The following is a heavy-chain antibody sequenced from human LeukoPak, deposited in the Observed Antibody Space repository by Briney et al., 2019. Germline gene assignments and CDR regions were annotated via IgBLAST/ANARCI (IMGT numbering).Heavy chain of an antibody. D-gene: IGHD3-10*01. CDR1: GGSISSYY. V-gene: IGHV4-4*07. CDR3: AXXXXXXXXXXXXXXXRGVTPLDV. CDR2: IYTSGST. Sequence: SETLSLTCTVSGGSISSYYWSWIRQPAGKGLEWIGRIYTSGSTNYNPSLKSRVTMSVDTSKNQFSLKLSSVTAADTAVYYCAXXXXXXXXXXXXXXXRGVTPLDVWGQGTTVTVSS. J-gene: IGHJ6*02.